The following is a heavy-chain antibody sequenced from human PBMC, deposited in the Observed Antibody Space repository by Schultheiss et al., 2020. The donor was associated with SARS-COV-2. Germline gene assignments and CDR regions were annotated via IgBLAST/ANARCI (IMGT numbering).Heavy chain of an antibody. CDR1: GFTFSSYG. CDR2: IWYDGSNK. D-gene: IGHD1-26*01. Sequence: GGSLRLSCAASGFTFSSYGMHWVRQAPGKGLEWVAVIWYDGSNKYYADSVKGRFTISRDNSKNTLYLQMNSLRAEDTAVYYCAKVKWELRIIDYWGQGTLVTVSS. V-gene: IGHV3-33*06. J-gene: IGHJ4*02. CDR3: AKVKWELRIIDY.